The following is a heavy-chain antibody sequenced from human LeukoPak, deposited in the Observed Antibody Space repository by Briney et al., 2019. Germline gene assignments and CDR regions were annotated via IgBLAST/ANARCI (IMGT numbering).Heavy chain of an antibody. D-gene: IGHD3-10*01. CDR3: ARDGTPRYYYGSGAYNWFDP. Sequence: SETLSLTCTVSGDSISSYYWSWIRQPPGKGLEWIGYIYYSGSTNYNPSLKSRVTISVDTSKNQFSLKLSSVTAADAAVYYCARDGTPRYYYGSGAYNWFDPWGQGTLVTVSS. J-gene: IGHJ5*02. V-gene: IGHV4-59*01. CDR2: IYYSGST. CDR1: GDSISSYY.